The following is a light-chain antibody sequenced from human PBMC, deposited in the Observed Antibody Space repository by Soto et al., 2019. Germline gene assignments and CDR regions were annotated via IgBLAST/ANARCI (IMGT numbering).Light chain of an antibody. V-gene: IGKV1-9*01. CDR1: QGISSY. CDR3: QQLNSYPLFT. Sequence: DIQLTQSPSFLSASVGDRVTITCRASQGISSYLAWYQQKPGKAPKLLIYAASTLKSGVPSRFSGSGPGTEFPLTISSLQPEDFATYYCQQLNSYPLFTFGPGTKVDIK. J-gene: IGKJ3*01. CDR2: AAS.